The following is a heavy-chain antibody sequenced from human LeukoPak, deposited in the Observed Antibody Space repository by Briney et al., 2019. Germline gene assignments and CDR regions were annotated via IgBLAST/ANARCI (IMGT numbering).Heavy chain of an antibody. D-gene: IGHD3-10*01. CDR1: GFTFSDYY. CDR3: ARVRGSYANDY. J-gene: IGHJ4*02. V-gene: IGHV3-11*04. Sequence: PGGSLRLSCAASGFTFSDYYMIWIRQAPGKGLEWISYISSSGSNIYYADSVRGRFTISRDNAKNSLYLQMNSLRAEDTAVYYCARVRGSYANDYWGQGTLVTVSS. CDR2: ISSSGSNI.